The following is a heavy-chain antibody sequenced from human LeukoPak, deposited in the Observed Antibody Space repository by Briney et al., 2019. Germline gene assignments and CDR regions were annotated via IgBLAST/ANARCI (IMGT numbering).Heavy chain of an antibody. CDR3: AKSKGSGSYSFDY. V-gene: IGHV3-23*01. CDR2: ITTSGDST. CDR1: GLTFSSYA. Sequence: GSLRLSCAASGLTFSSYAMNWVRQAPGKGLEWVSIITTSGDSTYYADSVKGRFIISRDNSKNTLYLQMNTLRAEDTAVYYCAKSKGSGSYSFDYWGQGTLVTVSS. J-gene: IGHJ4*02. D-gene: IGHD3-10*01.